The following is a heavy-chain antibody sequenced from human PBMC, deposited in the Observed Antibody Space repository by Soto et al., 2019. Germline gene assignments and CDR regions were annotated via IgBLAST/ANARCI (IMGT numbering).Heavy chain of an antibody. J-gene: IGHJ4*02. D-gene: IGHD3-3*01. CDR2: INHSGST. CDR3: AVVSGKAGGVRFLEWLAYCYLDY. CDR1: GGHFSGYY. Sequence: SETLSLTYAVYGGHFSGYYWSWIRQPPGKGLEWIGEINHSGSTNCNPSLKSRVTIAVDTSKNQFALKLSSVTAAGTAVYCCAVVSGKAGGVRFLEWLAYCYLDYWGQGTLVTVSS. V-gene: IGHV4-34*01.